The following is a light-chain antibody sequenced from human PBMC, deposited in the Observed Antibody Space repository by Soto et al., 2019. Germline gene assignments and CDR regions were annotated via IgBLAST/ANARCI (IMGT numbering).Light chain of an antibody. V-gene: IGKV3-11*01. CDR1: QSVSRNY. CDR3: QQRSNWPIT. Sequence: EIVLTQSPATLSLSPGERATLSCRASQSVSRNYLAWFQHTPGQAPRLLIYGASNRATGIPARFSGSGSGTDFTLTISSLEPEDFAVYYCQQRSNWPITFGQGTRLEIK. J-gene: IGKJ5*01. CDR2: GAS.